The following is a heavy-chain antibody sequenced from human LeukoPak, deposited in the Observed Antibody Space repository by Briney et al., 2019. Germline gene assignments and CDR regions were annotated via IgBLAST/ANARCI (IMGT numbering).Heavy chain of an antibody. J-gene: IGHJ1*01. CDR2: IDYDGGSG. D-gene: IGHD6-19*01. Sequence: GRSLRLSCTVAGFTLSSYEMSWIRQAAGKGLEWVSSIDYDGGSGHYADSVKGRFTISRDNSNNTLFLHLNSLRGEDTAVYYCTRNSGWYGLSWGQGTLVTVSS. V-gene: IGHV3-23*01. CDR3: TRNSGWYGLS. CDR1: GFTLSSYE.